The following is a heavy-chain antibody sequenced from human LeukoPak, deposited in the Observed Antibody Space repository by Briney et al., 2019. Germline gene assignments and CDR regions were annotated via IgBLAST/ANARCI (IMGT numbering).Heavy chain of an antibody. J-gene: IGHJ4*02. D-gene: IGHD5-18*01. Sequence: SETLSLTCTVSGGSISSYYWSWIRQPPGKGLEWIGYIYYSGSTNYNPSLKSRVTISVDTSKNQFSLKLSSVTAADTAVYYGARRQTAMGPEDYFDYWGQGTLVTVSS. CDR3: ARRQTAMGPEDYFDY. V-gene: IGHV4-59*01. CDR1: GGSISSYY. CDR2: IYYSGST.